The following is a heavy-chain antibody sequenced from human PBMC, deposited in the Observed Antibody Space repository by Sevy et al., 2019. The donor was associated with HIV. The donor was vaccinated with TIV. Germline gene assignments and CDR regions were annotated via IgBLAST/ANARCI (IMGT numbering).Heavy chain of an antibody. Sequence: GGSLRLSCAASGFTFTYAWMSWVRQAPGKGLEWVGRIKSRPDGGTTDYAVSVKGRFTISRDDSKNTLYLQMNSLKAEDSAVYYCATDPIIVLLVTDGMDVLGQGTTVTVSS. CDR2: IKSRPDGGTT. CDR1: GFTFTYAW. D-gene: IGHD2-8*01. CDR3: ATDPIIVLLVTDGMDV. V-gene: IGHV3-15*01. J-gene: IGHJ6*02.